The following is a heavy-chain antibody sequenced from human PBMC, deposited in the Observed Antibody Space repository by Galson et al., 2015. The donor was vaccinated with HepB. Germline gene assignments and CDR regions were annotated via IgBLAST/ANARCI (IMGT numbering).Heavy chain of an antibody. J-gene: IGHJ5*02. Sequence: SLRLSCAASGFTFSSYAMSWVRQAPGKGLEWVSAISGSGGSTYYADSVKGRFTISRDNSKNTLYLQMNSLRAEDTAVYYCAKVLTIAAAGIWSNWFDPWGQGTLVTVSS. D-gene: IGHD6-13*01. CDR2: ISGSGGST. CDR3: AKVLTIAAAGIWSNWFDP. CDR1: GFTFSSYA. V-gene: IGHV3-23*01.